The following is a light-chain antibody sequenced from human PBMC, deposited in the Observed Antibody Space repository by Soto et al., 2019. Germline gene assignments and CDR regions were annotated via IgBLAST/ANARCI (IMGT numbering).Light chain of an antibody. J-gene: IGKJ4*01. V-gene: IGKV3-20*01. CDR2: GAS. CDR1: QSIGDND. CDR3: QRYGSSPH. Sequence: EIVLTQSPGTLSLSPGERGTLSCRASQSIGDNDLAWYQQKPGQAPRLLIYGASTRATGIPDRFSGSGSGTDFTLTISRLEPEDFAVYYCQRYGSSPHFGGGTKVDIK.